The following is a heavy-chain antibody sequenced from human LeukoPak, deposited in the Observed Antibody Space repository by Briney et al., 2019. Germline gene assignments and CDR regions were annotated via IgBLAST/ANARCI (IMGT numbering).Heavy chain of an antibody. D-gene: IGHD1-26*01. V-gene: IGHV3-74*01. CDR2: INSDGSST. Sequence: QPGGSLRLSCAASGFTFSGYWMHWVRQAPGKGLVWVSRINSDGSSTSYADSVKGRFTISRDNAKNTLYLQMNSLRAEDTAVYYCARGPYGGGYYVGDFWGQGFLLTVSS. CDR1: GFTFSGYW. CDR3: ARGPYGGGYYVGDF. J-gene: IGHJ4*02.